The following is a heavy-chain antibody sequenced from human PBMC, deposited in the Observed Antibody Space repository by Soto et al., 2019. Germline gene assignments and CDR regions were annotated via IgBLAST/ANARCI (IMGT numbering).Heavy chain of an antibody. V-gene: IGHV1-8*02. Sequence: ASVKVSCKTSGYDFTAYDINWVRQASGQGLEWMGWMNPINGATGSARRFQGRVSMARNTATGTAYLELTSLRSDDTGVYYCGRGPSPRAPAGGTPYYYAMDVWGQGTTVTVSS. CDR3: GRGPSPRAPAGGTPYYYAMDV. CDR2: MNPINGAT. J-gene: IGHJ6*02. D-gene: IGHD6-13*01. CDR1: GYDFTAYD.